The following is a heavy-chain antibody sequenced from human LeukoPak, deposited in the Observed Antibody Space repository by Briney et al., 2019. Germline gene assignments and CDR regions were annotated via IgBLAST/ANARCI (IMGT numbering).Heavy chain of an antibody. V-gene: IGHV1-69*13. CDR2: IIPIFGTA. Sequence: ASVKVSCKASGGTFSSYAISWVRQAPGQGLDWMGGIIPIFGTAHYAQKFQGRVTITADESTSTASMELSSLRSEDTAVYYCARRDSGYDFRSIAAAGTYYYYYMDVWGKGTTVTVSS. J-gene: IGHJ6*03. CDR3: ARRDSGYDFRSIAAAGTYYYYYMDV. CDR1: GGTFSSYA. D-gene: IGHD6-13*01.